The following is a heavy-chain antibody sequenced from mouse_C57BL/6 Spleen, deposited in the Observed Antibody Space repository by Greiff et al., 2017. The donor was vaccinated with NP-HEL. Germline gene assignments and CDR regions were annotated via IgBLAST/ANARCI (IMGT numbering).Heavy chain of an antibody. CDR3: ARGVRITTGYYYAMDY. Sequence: VQLQQSGPELVKPGASVKISCKASGYSFTGYYMNWVKQSPEKSLEWIGEINPSTGGTTYNQKFKAKATLTVDKSSSTAYMQLKSLTSEDSAVYYCARGVRITTGYYYAMDYWGQGTSVTVSS. CDR1: GYSFTGYY. D-gene: IGHD2-4*01. V-gene: IGHV1-42*01. J-gene: IGHJ4*01. CDR2: INPSTGGT.